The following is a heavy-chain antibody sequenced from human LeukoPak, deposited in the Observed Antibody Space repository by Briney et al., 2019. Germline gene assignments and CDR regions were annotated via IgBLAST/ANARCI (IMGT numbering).Heavy chain of an antibody. CDR2: ISYDGSNK. V-gene: IGHV3-30-3*01. D-gene: IGHD1-26*01. J-gene: IGHJ4*02. Sequence: GGSLRLSCAASGFTFSSYAMHWVRQAPGKGLEWVAVISYDGSNKYYADSVKGRFTISRDNSKNTLYLQMNSLRAEDTAVYYCARVVGGSYWPLIDYWGQGTLVTVPS. CDR1: GFTFSSYA. CDR3: ARVVGGSYWPLIDY.